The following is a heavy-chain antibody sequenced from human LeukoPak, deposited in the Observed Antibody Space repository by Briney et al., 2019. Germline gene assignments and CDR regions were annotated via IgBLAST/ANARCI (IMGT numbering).Heavy chain of an antibody. V-gene: IGHV1-46*01. CDR2: INPSGGST. J-gene: IGHJ4*02. D-gene: IGHD1-26*01. CDR1: GYTFTSYY. Sequence: GASVKVSCKASGYTFTSYYMHWVRQAPGQGLEWMGIINPSGGSTSYAQKFQGRVTMTRDTSTSTVYMELSSLRSEDTAVYYCARDAGTPDFTSGSAPGGYWGQGTPVTVSS. CDR3: ARDAGTPDFTSGSAPGGY.